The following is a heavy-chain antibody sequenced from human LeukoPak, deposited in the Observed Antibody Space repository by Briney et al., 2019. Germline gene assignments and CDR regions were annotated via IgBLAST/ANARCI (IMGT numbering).Heavy chain of an antibody. D-gene: IGHD3/OR15-3a*01. CDR2: ISYDGSNK. Sequence: GGSLRLSCAASGFTFSSYGMHWVRQAPGKGLEWVAVISYDGSNKYYADSVKGRFTISRDNSKNTLYLQMNSLRAEDTAVYYCARSEDFDYYMDVWGKGTTVTVSS. V-gene: IGHV3-30*03. CDR1: GFTFSSYG. J-gene: IGHJ6*03. CDR3: ARSEDFDYYMDV.